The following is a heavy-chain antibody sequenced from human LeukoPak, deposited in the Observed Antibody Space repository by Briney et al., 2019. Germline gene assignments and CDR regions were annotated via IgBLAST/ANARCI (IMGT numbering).Heavy chain of an antibody. CDR2: INPSGGST. J-gene: IGHJ1*01. CDR1: GYTFTSYY. Sequence: ASVKVSCKASGYTFTSYYIHWVRQAPGQGLEWMGIINPSGGSTSYARKFQGRVTMTRDTSTSSDYMELSSLRSEDTAVYYCARDIRASFGDSVYFQHWGQGTLVSVSS. D-gene: IGHD3-10*01. V-gene: IGHV1-46*01. CDR3: ARDIRASFGDSVYFQH.